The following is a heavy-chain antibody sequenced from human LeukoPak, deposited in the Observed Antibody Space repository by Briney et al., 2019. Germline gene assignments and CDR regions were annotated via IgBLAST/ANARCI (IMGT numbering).Heavy chain of an antibody. CDR3: ARGRRSDFWSGYYSDY. Sequence: ASVKVSCKASGYTFTSYDINWVRQATGQGLEWMGWMNPNSGNTVYAQKFQGRVTMTGNPSISTAYMELSSLRSEDTAVYYCARGRRSDFWSGYYSDYWGQGTLVTVSS. V-gene: IGHV1-8*01. CDR1: GYTFTSYD. D-gene: IGHD3-3*01. CDR2: MNPNSGNT. J-gene: IGHJ4*02.